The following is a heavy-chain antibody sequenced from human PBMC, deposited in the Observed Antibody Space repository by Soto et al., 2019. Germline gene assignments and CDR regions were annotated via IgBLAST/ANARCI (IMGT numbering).Heavy chain of an antibody. CDR2: INPNSGGT. Sequence: SVKVSLTASGYTFTDNYMHWVRQAPGQGLEWMGWINPNSGGTNYAQKFQGWVTMTRDTSISTAYMELSRLRSDDTDVYYCARDARQQPDLSFDPWGQGTLVTVYS. V-gene: IGHV1-2*04. J-gene: IGHJ5*02. CDR3: ARDARQQPDLSFDP. D-gene: IGHD6-13*01. CDR1: GYTFTDNY.